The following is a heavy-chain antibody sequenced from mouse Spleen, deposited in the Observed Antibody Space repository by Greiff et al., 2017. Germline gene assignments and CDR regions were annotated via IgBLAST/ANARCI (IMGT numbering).Heavy chain of an antibody. D-gene: IGHD3-1*01. CDR2: ISYSGST. Sequence: EVKVVESGPGMVKPSQSLSLTCTVTGYSITSGYDWHWIRHFPGNKLEWMGYISYSGSTNYNPSLKSRISITHDTSKNHFFLKLNSVTTEDTATYYCARSGSWYFDVWGTGTTVTVSS. J-gene: IGHJ1*03. V-gene: IGHV3-1*01. CDR1: GYSITSGYD. CDR3: ARSGSWYFDV.